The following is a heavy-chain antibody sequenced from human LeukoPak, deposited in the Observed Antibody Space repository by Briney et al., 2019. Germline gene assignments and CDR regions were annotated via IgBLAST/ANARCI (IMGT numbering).Heavy chain of an antibody. CDR3: ARQRGYCSSGSCYFDY. Sequence: PGGSLRLSCAASGFTFSSSAMSWVRQAPGKGLEWVSAINPSGDDTYYAESVRGRFTIPRDNSKNTVYLQMNSLRAEDTAAYYCARQRGYCSSGSCYFDYWGQGTLVTVSS. J-gene: IGHJ4*02. V-gene: IGHV3-23*01. CDR1: GFTFSSSA. D-gene: IGHD2-15*01. CDR2: INPSGDDT.